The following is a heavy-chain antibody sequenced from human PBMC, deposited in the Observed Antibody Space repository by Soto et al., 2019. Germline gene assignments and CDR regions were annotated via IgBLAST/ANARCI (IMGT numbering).Heavy chain of an antibody. V-gene: IGHV4-38-2*01. CDR1: GYSISSGYY. D-gene: IGHD4-17*01. J-gene: IGHJ6*02. Sequence: SETLSLTCAVSGYSISSGYYWGWIRQPPGKGLEWIGSIYHSGSTYYNPSLKSRVTISVDTSKNQFSLKLSSVTAADTAVYYCASATVTTPGDYGMDVWGQGTTVTVSS. CDR3: ASATVTTPGDYGMDV. CDR2: IYHSGST.